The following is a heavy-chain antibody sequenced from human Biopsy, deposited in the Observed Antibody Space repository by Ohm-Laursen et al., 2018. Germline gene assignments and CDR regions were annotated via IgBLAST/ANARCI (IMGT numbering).Heavy chain of an antibody. CDR3: ARGDYFDSNGYFWFDP. D-gene: IGHD3-22*01. J-gene: IGHJ5*02. V-gene: IGHV4-31*01. Sequence: TLSLTCTVSGGSISSGGSYWCWIRRRPGKGLVWIGYIFNSANTYYNPSLKNLITISGDTSKNQFSLKLNSVTAADTAVYYCARGDYFDSNGYFWFDPWGQGTLVTVSS. CDR2: IFNSANT. CDR1: GGSISSGGSY.